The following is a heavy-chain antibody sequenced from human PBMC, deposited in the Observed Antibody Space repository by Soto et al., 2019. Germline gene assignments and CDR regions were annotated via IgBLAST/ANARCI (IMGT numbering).Heavy chain of an antibody. CDR1: GGTFSSYA. J-gene: IGHJ4*02. V-gene: IGHV1-69*13. Sequence: SVKVSCKASGGTFSSYAISWVRQAPGQGLEWMGGIIPIFGTANYAQKFQGRVTITADESTSTAYMELSSLRSEDTAVYYCARVLAYDYWSGYYFDYWGQGTLVTVSS. CDR3: ARVLAYDYWSGYYFDY. CDR2: IIPIFGTA. D-gene: IGHD3-3*01.